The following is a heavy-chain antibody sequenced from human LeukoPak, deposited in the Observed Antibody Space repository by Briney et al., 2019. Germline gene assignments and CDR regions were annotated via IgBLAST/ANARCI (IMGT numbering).Heavy chain of an antibody. D-gene: IGHD3-10*01. CDR1: GFTFSSYA. J-gene: IGHJ4*02. V-gene: IGHV3-23*01. CDR2: ISGSGGST. CDR3: AKGSNKLLWFGELSPYDC. Sequence: GGSLRLTCAASGFTFSSYAMSWVRQAPGKGLEWVSAISGSGGSTYYADSVKGRFTISRDNSKNTLYLQMNSLRAEDTAVYYCAKGSNKLLWFGELSPYDCWGQGTLVTVSS.